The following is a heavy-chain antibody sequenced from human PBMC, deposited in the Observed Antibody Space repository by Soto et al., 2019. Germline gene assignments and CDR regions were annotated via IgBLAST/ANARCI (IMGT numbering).Heavy chain of an antibody. CDR3: ARAQNWNDAAIDY. D-gene: IGHD1-1*01. V-gene: IGHV4-4*02. Sequence: SETLSLTCAVSSGSISSSNWWSWVRQPPGKGLEWIGEIYHSGSTNYNPSLKSRVTISVDKSKNQFSLKLSSVTAADTAVYYCARAQNWNDAAIDYWGQGTLVTVSS. J-gene: IGHJ4*02. CDR1: SGSISSSNW. CDR2: IYHSGST.